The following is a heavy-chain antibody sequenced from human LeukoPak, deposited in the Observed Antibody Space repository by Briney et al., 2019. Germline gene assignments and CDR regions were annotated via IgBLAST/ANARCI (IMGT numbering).Heavy chain of an antibody. CDR2: INPSGGST. Sequence: ASVKVSCKASGYTFTSYYMHWVRQAPGQGLEWMGIINPSGGSTSYAQKFQGRVTMTRDTSTSTVYMELSSLRSEDTAVYYCARESEITMVRGVFEYWGQGTLVTVSS. CDR3: ARESEITMVRGVFEY. J-gene: IGHJ4*02. CDR1: GYTFTSYY. D-gene: IGHD3-10*01. V-gene: IGHV1-46*01.